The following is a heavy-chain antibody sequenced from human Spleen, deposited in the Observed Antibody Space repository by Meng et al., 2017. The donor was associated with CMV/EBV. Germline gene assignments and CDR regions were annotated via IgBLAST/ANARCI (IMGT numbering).Heavy chain of an antibody. J-gene: IGHJ3*02. V-gene: IGHV3-23*01. CDR1: GFTFSSYA. D-gene: IGHD3-22*01. Sequence: GESLKISCAASGFTFSSYAMSWVRQAPGKGLEWVSAISGSGGSTYYADSVKGRFTLSRDNSKNTLYLQMNSLRAEDTAVYYCAKTQYYYDSSGRGAVDIWGQGTMVTVSS. CDR3: AKTQYYYDSSGRGAVDI. CDR2: ISGSGGST.